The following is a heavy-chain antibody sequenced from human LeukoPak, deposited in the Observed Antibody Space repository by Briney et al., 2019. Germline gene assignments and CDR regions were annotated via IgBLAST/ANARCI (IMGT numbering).Heavy chain of an antibody. D-gene: IGHD3-3*01. CDR3: AIHGGGTIRIEAFDV. V-gene: IGHV3-48*02. Sequence: PGGSLRLSCAASGFTFSSYWMHWVRHAPGKGLEWVSYISSSGSTIYYADSVKGRFTISRDNAKNSLYLQMNSLRDEDTALYYCAIHGGGTIRIEAFDVWGQGTMVTISS. CDR1: GFTFSSYW. CDR2: ISSSGSTI. J-gene: IGHJ3*01.